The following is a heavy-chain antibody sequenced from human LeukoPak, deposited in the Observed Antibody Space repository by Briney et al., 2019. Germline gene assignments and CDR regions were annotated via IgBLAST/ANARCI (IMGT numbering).Heavy chain of an antibody. CDR2: IYSGGDT. D-gene: IGHD3-22*01. Sequence: PGGSLRLSCAASGFAVSSNYMNWVRQAPGKGLEWVSVIYSGGDTYYADSVKGRFTSSRDDSRNTLYLQMNNLRADDTAVYYCARDRGAYYYETGYWGQGILVTVSS. V-gene: IGHV3-66*01. CDR1: GFAVSSNY. CDR3: ARDRGAYYYETGY. J-gene: IGHJ4*02.